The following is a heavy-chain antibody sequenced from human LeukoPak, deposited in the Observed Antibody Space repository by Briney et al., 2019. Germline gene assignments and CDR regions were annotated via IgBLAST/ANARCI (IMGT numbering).Heavy chain of an antibody. CDR1: GDSFSSHY. V-gene: IGHV4-59*11. J-gene: IGHJ3*02. CDR3: ARDPTTVTKGLDI. D-gene: IGHD4-17*01. CDR2: VSYIGST. Sequence: SETLSLTCTVSGDSFSSHYWSWVRQPPGRGLEWIGYVSYIGSTNYNPSLKSRVTISVDTSKNQFSLRLSSVTAADTAVYYCARDPTTVTKGLDIWGQGTMVTVSS.